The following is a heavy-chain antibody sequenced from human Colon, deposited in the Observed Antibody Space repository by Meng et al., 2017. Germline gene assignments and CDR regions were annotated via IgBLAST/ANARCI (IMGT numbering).Heavy chain of an antibody. CDR1: GITFSSYE. Sequence: GESLKISCAASGITFSSYEMNWVRQAPGKGLEWVSYISSSGNTIYYADSVKGRFTISRDNAKSSLYLEMNSLRVEDTAVYYCARDRDTSTVTLDYFDYWGQGTAVTVSS. J-gene: IGHJ4*02. CDR3: ARDRDTSTVTLDYFDY. CDR2: ISSSGNTI. D-gene: IGHD5-18*01. V-gene: IGHV3-48*03.